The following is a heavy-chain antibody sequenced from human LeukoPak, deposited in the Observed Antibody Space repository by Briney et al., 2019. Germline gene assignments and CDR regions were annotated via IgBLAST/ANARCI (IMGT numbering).Heavy chain of an antibody. CDR2: ISGSGGST. J-gene: IGHJ4*02. CDR1: GFTFNSYA. V-gene: IGHV3-23*01. Sequence: GGSLRLSCAASGFTFNSYAMTWVRQAPGKGLEWVSAISGSGGSTYYADSVKGRFTISRDNSKNTLYLQMNSLRAEDTAVYYCAKLYYDFWSGYSGFYFDYWGQGTLVTVSS. CDR3: AKLYYDFWSGYSGFYFDY. D-gene: IGHD3-3*01.